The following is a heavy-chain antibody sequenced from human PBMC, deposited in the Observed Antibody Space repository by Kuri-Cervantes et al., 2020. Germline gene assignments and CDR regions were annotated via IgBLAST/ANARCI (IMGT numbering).Heavy chain of an antibody. CDR1: GYTFTSYG. CDR2: ISAYNGNT. D-gene: IGHD3-10*01. V-gene: IGHV1-18*01. CDR3: ARDGLRRSYYNTGRGNWFDP. J-gene: IGHJ5*02. Sequence: ASVKVSCKASGYTFTSYGISWVRQAPGQGLEWMGWISAYNGNTNYAQKLQGRVTMTTDTSTSTAYMELRSLRSDDTAVYYCARDGLRRSYYNTGRGNWFDPWGQGTLVTVSS.